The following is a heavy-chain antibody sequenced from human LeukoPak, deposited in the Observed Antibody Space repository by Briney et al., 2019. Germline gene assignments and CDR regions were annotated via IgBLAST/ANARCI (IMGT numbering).Heavy chain of an antibody. J-gene: IGHJ4*02. Sequence: SQTLSLTCTVSGGSISSGGYYWSWIRQHPGKGLEWIGYIYYSGSTYYNPSLKSQATISVDTSKNQFSPKLSSVTAADTAVYYCARARDGYTLDYWGQGTLVTVSS. CDR3: ARARDGYTLDY. V-gene: IGHV4-31*01. CDR1: GGSISSGGYY. D-gene: IGHD5-24*01. CDR2: IYYSGST.